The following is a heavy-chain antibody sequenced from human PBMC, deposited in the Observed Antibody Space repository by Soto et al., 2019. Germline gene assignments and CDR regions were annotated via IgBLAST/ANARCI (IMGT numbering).Heavy chain of an antibody. CDR3: ARRHYDYVWGSYRPHYLDY. CDR2: ISPYNGNT. Sequence: VKVSCKASGYTFISSGISWVRQAPGQGLEWMGWISPYNGNTNYAQKLQDRVTMTTDTSTSTAYMELRSLRSDDTAVYYCARRHYDYVWGSYRPHYLDYWGQGTLVTFSS. J-gene: IGHJ4*02. V-gene: IGHV1-18*01. D-gene: IGHD3-16*02. CDR1: GYTFISSG.